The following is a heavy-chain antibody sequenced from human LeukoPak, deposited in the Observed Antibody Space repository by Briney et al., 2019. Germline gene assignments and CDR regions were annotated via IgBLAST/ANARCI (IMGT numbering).Heavy chain of an antibody. CDR2: IIGSGGST. Sequence: GGSLRLSCAASGFTFSSYGMSWVRQAPGKGLEWVAAIIGSGGSTYYADSVKGRFTTSRDNSKKTLYLQMNSLRAEDTAVYYCAKDRRAGSYDYWGQGTLVTVSS. D-gene: IGHD3-10*01. CDR1: GFTFSSYG. CDR3: AKDRRAGSYDY. V-gene: IGHV3-23*01. J-gene: IGHJ4*02.